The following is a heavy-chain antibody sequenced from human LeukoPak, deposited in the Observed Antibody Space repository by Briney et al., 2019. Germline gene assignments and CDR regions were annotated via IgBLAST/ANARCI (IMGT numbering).Heavy chain of an antibody. D-gene: IGHD3-22*01. CDR2: ISDTGGST. Sequence: GGSLRLSCAASGFTFTTYAMSWVRQAPGKGLEWVSTISDTGGSTYYADSVKGRFSISRDNSKSTLYLQMNSLRAEDTAIYYCAKVERSSGYYPPFDCWGQGTLVTVSS. V-gene: IGHV3-23*01. CDR1: GFTFTTYA. J-gene: IGHJ4*02. CDR3: AKVERSSGYYPPFDC.